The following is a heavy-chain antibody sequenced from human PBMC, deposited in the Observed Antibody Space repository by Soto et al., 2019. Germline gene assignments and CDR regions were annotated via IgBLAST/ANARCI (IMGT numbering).Heavy chain of an antibody. CDR1: GFTFSDYY. J-gene: IGHJ6*03. CDR3: ARRKNNIRYFDWYPQYYMDV. D-gene: IGHD3-9*01. Sequence: GGSLRLSCAASGFTFSDYYMSWIRQAPGKGLEWVSYISSSGSTIYYADSVKGRFTISRDNAKNSLYLQMNSLRAEDTAVYYCARRKNNIRYFDWYPQYYMDVWGKGTTVTVSS. V-gene: IGHV3-11*01. CDR2: ISSSGSTI.